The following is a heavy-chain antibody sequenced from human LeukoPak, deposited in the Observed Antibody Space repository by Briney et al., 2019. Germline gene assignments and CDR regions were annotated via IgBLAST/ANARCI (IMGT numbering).Heavy chain of an antibody. CDR3: ARLPSTVSRRYYYYYMDV. D-gene: IGHD4-11*01. CDR1: GGSISSYY. Sequence: SETLSLTCTVSGGSISSYYWSWIRQPAGKGLEWIGRIYTSGSTNYNPSLKSRVTMSVDPSKNQFSLKLSSVTAADTAVYYCARLPSTVSRRYYYYYMDVWGKGTTVTVSS. V-gene: IGHV4-4*07. J-gene: IGHJ6*03. CDR2: IYTSGST.